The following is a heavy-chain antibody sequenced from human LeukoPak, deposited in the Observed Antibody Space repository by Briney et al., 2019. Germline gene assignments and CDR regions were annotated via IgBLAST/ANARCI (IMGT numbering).Heavy chain of an antibody. V-gene: IGHV3-7*03. Sequence: PGGSLRLSCAVSGFTFSEYWMTWVRQTPGRGLEWVASLNQHGSQTYYVDSVEGRFTISRDNAKNSLYLQMNSLRAEDTALYYCAKGDRYSSSWYGTNFDYWGQGTLVTVSS. D-gene: IGHD6-13*01. CDR2: LNQHGSQT. J-gene: IGHJ4*02. CDR3: AKGDRYSSSWYGTNFDY. CDR1: GFTFSEYW.